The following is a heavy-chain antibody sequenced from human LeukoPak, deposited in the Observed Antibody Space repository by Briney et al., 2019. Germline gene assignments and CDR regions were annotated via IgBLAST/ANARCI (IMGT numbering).Heavy chain of an antibody. CDR3: ARSPLWFQYFDY. J-gene: IGHJ4*02. Sequence: GGSLRLSYAASGFTYSSYAMHWVRRAPGKGLEGVAVISDDGSNKYYADSVKGRFTISRDNSKNTLYLQMNSLRAEDTAVYYCARSPLWFQYFDYWGQGTLVTVSS. D-gene: IGHD3-10*01. CDR2: ISDDGSNK. CDR1: GFTYSSYA. V-gene: IGHV3-30-3*01.